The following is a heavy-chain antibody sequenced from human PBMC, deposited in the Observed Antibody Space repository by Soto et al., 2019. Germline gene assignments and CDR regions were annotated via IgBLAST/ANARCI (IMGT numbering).Heavy chain of an antibody. CDR1: GGSISGYQ. J-gene: IGHJ4*02. Sequence: PSETLSLTCTVSGGSISGYQWSWIRQPPGKGLEWIGYIYNTGSTIYNPSLKSRVTISMDTSKNQFSLNLGAVTAADTAVYYCVGDIFSGSYRFDYWGQGTLVTVSS. CDR2: IYNTGST. CDR3: VGDIFSGSYRFDY. V-gene: IGHV4-59*01. D-gene: IGHD1-26*01.